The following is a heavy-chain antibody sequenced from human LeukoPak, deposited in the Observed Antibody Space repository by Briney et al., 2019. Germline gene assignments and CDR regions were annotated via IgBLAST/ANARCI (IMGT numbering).Heavy chain of an antibody. Sequence: SETLSLTCTVSGGSISSYYWSWIRQPPGKGLEWIGYIYYSGSTNHNPSLKSRVTISVDTSKNQFSLKLSSVTAADTAVYYCASRPISHSTFDYWGQGTLVTVSS. V-gene: IGHV4-59*01. CDR1: GGSISSYY. CDR2: IYYSGST. CDR3: ASRPISHSTFDY. D-gene: IGHD3-9*01. J-gene: IGHJ4*02.